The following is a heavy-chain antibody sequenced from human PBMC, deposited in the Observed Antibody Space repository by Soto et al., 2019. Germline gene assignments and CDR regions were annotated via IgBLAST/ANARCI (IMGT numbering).Heavy chain of an antibody. CDR1: GGSISRYY. V-gene: IGHV4-59*01. Sequence: SATLSFAGTVSGGSISRYYWSWIRQPPGKGLEWIGYIYYSGSTDYNPSLKSRVTISLDTSKNKFSLKLSSVTAADTAIYYCARFSSSYDMDGWGQGTTVTVSS. CDR3: ARFSSSYDMDG. J-gene: IGHJ6*02. CDR2: IYYSGST. D-gene: IGHD6-19*01.